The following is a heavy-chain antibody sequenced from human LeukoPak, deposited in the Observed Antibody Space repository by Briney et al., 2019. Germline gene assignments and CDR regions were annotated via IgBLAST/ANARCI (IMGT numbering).Heavy chain of an antibody. J-gene: IGHJ4*02. CDR1: GFTFDDYA. D-gene: IGHD6-13*01. CDR2: ISWNSGSI. Sequence: PGGSPRLSCAASGFTFDDYAMHWVRQAPGKGLEWVSGISWNSGSIGYADSVKGRFTISRDNAKNSLYLQMNSLRAEDTALYYCAKIAAAVVYWGQGTLVTVSS. CDR3: AKIAAAVVY. V-gene: IGHV3-9*01.